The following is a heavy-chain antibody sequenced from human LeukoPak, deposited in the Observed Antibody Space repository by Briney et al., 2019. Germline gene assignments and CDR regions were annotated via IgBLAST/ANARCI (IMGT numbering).Heavy chain of an antibody. D-gene: IGHD3-22*01. Sequence: SVKVSCKASGGTFSRYAISWVRQAPGQGLEWMGGIIPIFGTANYAQKFQGRVTLTTDESTSTAYMELSSLRSEDTAVYYCARSIGGSTTYYYDSSGYYHDWGQGTLVTVSS. V-gene: IGHV1-69*05. CDR2: IIPIFGTA. CDR1: GGTFSRYA. J-gene: IGHJ4*02. CDR3: ARSIGGSTTYYYDSSGYYHD.